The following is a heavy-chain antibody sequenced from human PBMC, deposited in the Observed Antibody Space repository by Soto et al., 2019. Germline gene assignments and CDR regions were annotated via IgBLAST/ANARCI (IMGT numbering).Heavy chain of an antibody. CDR2: ISGSGDRT. J-gene: IGHJ4*02. V-gene: IGHV3-23*01. D-gene: IGHD5-12*01. CDR1: GFIFSNYG. CDR3: ATTKGYIDPFDL. Sequence: EAQLLESGGGLVQPGGSLRLSCAASGFIFSNYGMSWVRQAPGKGLEWVSSISGSGDRTHNADSVRGRFTISRNDSRNTLNLQMNRLRAEDTAIYFCATTKGYIDPFDLWGQGTLVTVSS.